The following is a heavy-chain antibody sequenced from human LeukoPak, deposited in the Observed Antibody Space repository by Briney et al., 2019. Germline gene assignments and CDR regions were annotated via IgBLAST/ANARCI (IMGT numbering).Heavy chain of an antibody. CDR2: ISSDGSRT. CDR1: GFTFDDYG. J-gene: IGHJ4*02. Sequence: GGSLRLSCVASGFTFDDYGMHWVRQAPGKGLEWVAFISSDGSRTDYVDSVRGRFTISRDDHKKSLFLQMNGLRTEDTASYFCAKDYNLNDFDYWGQGTLVAVSS. CDR3: AKDYNLNDFDY. V-gene: IGHV3-43*02. D-gene: IGHD1-14*01.